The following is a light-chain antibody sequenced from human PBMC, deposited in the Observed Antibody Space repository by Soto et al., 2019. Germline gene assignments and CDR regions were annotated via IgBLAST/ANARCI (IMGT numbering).Light chain of an antibody. CDR3: RSYTSSIL. V-gene: IGLV2-14*01. CDR2: DVS. Sequence: QSALTQPASVSGSPGQSITISCTGTSSDVGGYNYVSWYQQHPGKAPKLMIYDVSNRPSGVSNRFSGSKSGNTASLTISGLQDEDEADYYCRSYTSSILFGGGTKLTVL. J-gene: IGLJ2*01. CDR1: SSDVGGYNY.